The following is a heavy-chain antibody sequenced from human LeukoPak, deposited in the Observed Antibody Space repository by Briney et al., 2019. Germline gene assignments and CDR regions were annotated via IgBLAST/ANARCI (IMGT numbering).Heavy chain of an antibody. D-gene: IGHD3-10*01. CDR1: GYTFTSYD. Sequence: ASGKVSCKASGYTFTSYDMHGVRQAPGQGLEWRGRINPSGGSTSDAQKFQGRVSMTRDTSTSTVYMELSRLRSAATAVYSSAKDVRPFRSFGEYFECFDPCGHSTLVIVSS. CDR3: AKDVRPFRSFGEYFECFDP. CDR2: INPSGGST. J-gene: IGHJ5*02. V-gene: IGHV1-46*01.